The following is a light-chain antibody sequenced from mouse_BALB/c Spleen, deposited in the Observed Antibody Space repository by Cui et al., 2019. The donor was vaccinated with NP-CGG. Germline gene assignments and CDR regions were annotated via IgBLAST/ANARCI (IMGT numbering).Light chain of an antibody. Sequence: QAVLTQDSALTTSPGETVTLTCRSSTGAVTTSNYANWVQEKPDHLFTGLIGGTNNRAPGVSARFTGSLIGDKAALTITGAQTEDEAIYFCALWYSNHWVFGGGTKLTVL. CDR1: TGAVTTSNY. V-gene: IGLV1*01. CDR2: GTN. J-gene: IGLJ1*01. CDR3: ALWYSNHWV.